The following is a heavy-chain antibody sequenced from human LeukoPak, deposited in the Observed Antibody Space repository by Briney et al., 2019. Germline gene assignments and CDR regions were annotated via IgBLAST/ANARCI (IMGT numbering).Heavy chain of an antibody. J-gene: IGHJ4*02. D-gene: IGHD4-17*01. CDR3: AKDADDSGDYVGIDY. V-gene: IGHV3-9*01. CDR2: ISWNRNTI. CDR1: GFTFNDYA. Sequence: GGSLRLSCTTSGFTFNDYAMHRVRQAPGKGLEWVAGISWNRNTIGYADSLRDRFTIFRDDAENSLYLQINSLRPEDTAIYYCAKDADDSGDYVGIDYWGQGILVTVSS.